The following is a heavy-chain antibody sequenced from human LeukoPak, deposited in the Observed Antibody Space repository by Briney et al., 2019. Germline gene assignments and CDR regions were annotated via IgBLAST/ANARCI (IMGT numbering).Heavy chain of an antibody. D-gene: IGHD6-6*01. J-gene: IGHJ4*02. V-gene: IGHV4-34*01. CDR1: GVSFSGYY. CDR2: INHSGST. CDR3: ARGAARSVFDY. Sequence: SETLSLTCAVYGVSFSGYYWSCIRQPPGKGLEWIGEINHSGSTNYNPSLKSRVTISVDTSKNQFSLKLSSVTAADTAVYYCARGAARSVFDYWGQGTLVTVSS.